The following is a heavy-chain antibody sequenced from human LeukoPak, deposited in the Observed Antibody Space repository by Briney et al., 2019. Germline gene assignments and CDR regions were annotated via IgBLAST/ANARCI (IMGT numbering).Heavy chain of an antibody. CDR2: IYPGDSET. CDR1: GYRFTNYW. Sequence: GESLKIFCKGSGYRFTNYWIGWVRQMPGKGVEWMGIIYPGDSETRYSPSFQGQVTISADKSISTAYLQWSSLKASDTAMYYCARRRDLYSGSYYPFDYWGEGSLVTVSS. D-gene: IGHD1-26*01. CDR3: ARRRDLYSGSYYPFDY. V-gene: IGHV5-51*01. J-gene: IGHJ4*02.